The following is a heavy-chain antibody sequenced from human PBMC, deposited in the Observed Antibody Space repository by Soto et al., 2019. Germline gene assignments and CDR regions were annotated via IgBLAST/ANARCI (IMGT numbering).Heavy chain of an antibody. D-gene: IGHD3-22*01. CDR2: INAGNGNT. Sequence: ASVKVSCKASGYTFTSYAMHWVRQAPGQRLEWMGWINAGNGNTKYSQKFQGRVTITRDTSASTAYMELSSLRSEDTAVYYCARWGDYYDSSGYFSAFDIWGQGTMVTV. CDR3: ARWGDYYDSSGYFSAFDI. V-gene: IGHV1-3*01. CDR1: GYTFTSYA. J-gene: IGHJ3*02.